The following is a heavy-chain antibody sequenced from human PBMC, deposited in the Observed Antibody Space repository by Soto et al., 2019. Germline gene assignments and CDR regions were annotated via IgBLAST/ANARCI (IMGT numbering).Heavy chain of an antibody. CDR3: AKYTSGWDFDY. D-gene: IGHD6-19*01. V-gene: IGHV3-23*01. CDR1: GFTFDSYA. J-gene: IGHJ4*02. CDR2: ITGSGAGT. Sequence: EVQLLESGGGLIQPGGSLRLSCAGSGFTFDSYAMSWVRQAPLKGLEWVSSITGSGAGTYFADSVKGRFTISRDNSKSMLFLQMNSLRAEDTAVYYCAKYTSGWDFDYWGQGTLVTVSS.